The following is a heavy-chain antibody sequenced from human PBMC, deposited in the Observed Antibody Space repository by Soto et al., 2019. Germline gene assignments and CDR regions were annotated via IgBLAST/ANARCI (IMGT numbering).Heavy chain of an antibody. D-gene: IGHD5-18*01. CDR1: GGSISSYY. V-gene: IGHV4-59*01. CDR3: ARVTWIQSYYYYYGMDV. J-gene: IGHJ6*02. Sequence: LSLTCTVSGGSISSYYWIWIRQPPGKGLEWIGYIYYSGSTNYNPSLKSRVTISVDTSKNQFSLKLSSVTAADTAVYYCARVTWIQSYYYYYGMDVWGQGTTVTVSS. CDR2: IYYSGST.